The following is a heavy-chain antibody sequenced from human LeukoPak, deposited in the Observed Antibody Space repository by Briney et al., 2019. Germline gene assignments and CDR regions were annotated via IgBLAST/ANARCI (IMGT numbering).Heavy chain of an antibody. CDR1: GFIFSAYI. CDR2: IRKKNAGYTT. Sequence: GGSLRLSCAASGFIFSAYIMDWVRQAPGKGLEWIGRIRKKNAGYTTEYAASLKGRFVVSRDDSKDSVFLQMNSLETEDTAVYYCTREWGEGDYTAFDLWGQGTMVTVSS. J-gene: IGHJ3*01. D-gene: IGHD3-3*01. CDR3: TREWGEGDYTAFDL. V-gene: IGHV3-72*01.